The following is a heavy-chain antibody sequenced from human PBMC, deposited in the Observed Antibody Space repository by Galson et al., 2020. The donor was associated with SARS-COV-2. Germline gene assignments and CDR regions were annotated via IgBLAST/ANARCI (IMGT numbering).Heavy chain of an antibody. CDR2: ISSRGTTI. CDR1: GFTFSDYY. Sequence: KIGESLKISCAASGFTFSDYYMSLNRQAPGKGLEWVSYISSRGTTIYYADSVKGRFTISRDNAKTSVYLQMNSLRAEDTAVYYCARDGLADGMDVWGQGTTVTVSS. J-gene: IGHJ6*02. V-gene: IGHV3-11*01. CDR3: ARDGLADGMDV. D-gene: IGHD6-19*01.